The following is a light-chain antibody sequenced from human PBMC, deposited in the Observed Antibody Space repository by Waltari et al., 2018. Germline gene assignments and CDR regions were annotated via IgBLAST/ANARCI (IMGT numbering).Light chain of an antibody. CDR1: NIGSTS. J-gene: IGLJ2*01. V-gene: IGLV3-21*04. Sequence: SYVVTQSPSVSVAPGETARITCGGANIGSTSVHGYQQRPGQAPVLVISYDSDRPSGIPERFSGSNSGNTATLTISWVEAEDEADYYCLVWHSTTDHHGVFGGGTKLTVL. CDR2: YDS. CDR3: LVWHSTTDHHGV.